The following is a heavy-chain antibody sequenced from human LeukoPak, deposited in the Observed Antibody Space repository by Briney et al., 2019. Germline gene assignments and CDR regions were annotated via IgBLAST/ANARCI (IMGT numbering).Heavy chain of an antibody. V-gene: IGHV4-31*03. Sequence: SQTLSLTCTVSGGSISGGAYYWSWIRQHPGKGLEWIGYIRYSGSTYYNPSLKSRITMSVDTSKYQFSLTLSSVTAADTAVYYCARTKGGNSAFDYWGQGFLVTVSS. CDR3: ARTKGGNSAFDY. J-gene: IGHJ4*02. CDR1: GGSISGGAYY. D-gene: IGHD4-23*01. CDR2: IRYSGST.